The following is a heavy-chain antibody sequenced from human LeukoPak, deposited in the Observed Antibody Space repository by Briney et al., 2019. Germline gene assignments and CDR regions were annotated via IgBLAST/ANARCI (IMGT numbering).Heavy chain of an antibody. V-gene: IGHV4-59*01. J-gene: IGHJ5*02. CDR3: ARGESSGSNWFDP. Sequence: PSETLSLTCTVSGGSISSYYWNWIRQPPGRGLDWIGDIYYSGSTNYNPSLKSRVTISVDTSKNQFSLKLSSVTAADTAVYYCARGESSGSNWFDPWGQGTLVTVSS. CDR1: GGSISSYY. CDR2: IYYSGST. D-gene: IGHD3-22*01.